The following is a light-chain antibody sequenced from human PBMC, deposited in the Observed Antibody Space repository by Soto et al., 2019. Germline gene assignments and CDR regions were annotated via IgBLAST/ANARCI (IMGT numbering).Light chain of an antibody. CDR3: QQYNNWPPWT. J-gene: IGKJ1*01. CDR1: QSVSTN. Sequence: RVMTQSPATLSLSPGERATLSCRASQSVSTNAAWYQQKPGQAPTLLIYGASTRATDIPARFSGSGSGTDLPLTISSLVSEAFAVYCCQQYNNWPPWTFGQGTKVEVK. CDR2: GAS. V-gene: IGKV3-15*01.